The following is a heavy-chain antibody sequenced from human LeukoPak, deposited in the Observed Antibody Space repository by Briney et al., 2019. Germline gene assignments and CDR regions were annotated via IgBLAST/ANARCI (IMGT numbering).Heavy chain of an antibody. CDR2: IYWDDVK. CDR1: GFSLSTSGVG. J-gene: IGHJ4*02. V-gene: IGHV2-5*02. Sequence: GSGPTLVKPTQTLTLTCTFSGFSLSTSGVGVGWIRQPPGKALEWLGFIYWDDVKRYSPSLNSRLTITKDTSKNQVVLTMTNMDPVDTATYYCAYRRVETHFFDFWGQGTLVTVSS. CDR3: AYRRVETHFFDF.